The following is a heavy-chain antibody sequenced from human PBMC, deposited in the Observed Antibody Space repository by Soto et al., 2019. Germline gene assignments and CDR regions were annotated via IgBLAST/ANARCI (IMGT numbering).Heavy chain of an antibody. CDR1: GGTFSSYA. CDR2: IIPIFGTA. Sequence: ASVKVSCKASGGTFSSYAISWVRQAPGQGLEWMGGIIPIFGTANYAQKFQGRVTITADKSTSTAYMELSSLRSEDTAVYYCARNKIRGAMVLWYFDLWGRGTLVTVSS. CDR3: ARNKIRGAMVLWYFDL. J-gene: IGHJ2*01. V-gene: IGHV1-69*06. D-gene: IGHD3-10*01.